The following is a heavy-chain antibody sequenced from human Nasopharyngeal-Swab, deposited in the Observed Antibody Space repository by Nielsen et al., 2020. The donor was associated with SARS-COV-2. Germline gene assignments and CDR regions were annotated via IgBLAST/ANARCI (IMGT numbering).Heavy chain of an antibody. CDR2: INPNSGGT. V-gene: IGHV1-2*02. Sequence: ASVKVSCKASGYTFTGYYMHWVRQAPGQGLEWMGWINPNSGGTNYAQKFQGRVTMTRDTSISTAYMELSRPRSDDTAVYYCARFNGNSIAAAGIARGYYYYYGMDVWGQGTTVTVSS. J-gene: IGHJ6*02. CDR1: GYTFTGYY. CDR3: ARFNGNSIAAAGIARGYYYYYGMDV. D-gene: IGHD6-13*01.